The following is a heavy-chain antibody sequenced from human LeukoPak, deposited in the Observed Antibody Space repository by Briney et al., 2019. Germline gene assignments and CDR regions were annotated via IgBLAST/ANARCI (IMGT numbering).Heavy chain of an antibody. D-gene: IGHD5-18*01. CDR2: IKQDGSEK. CDR3: ARGYRTFDD. J-gene: IGHJ4*02. V-gene: IGHV3-7*03. Sequence: PGGSLRLSCAASGFTFSSYGMSWVRQAPGKGLEWVANIKQDGSEKYYVDSVKGRFTISRDNAKSSLYLQMNSLRADDTAVYYCARGYRTFDDWGQGTLVTVSS. CDR1: GFTFSSYG.